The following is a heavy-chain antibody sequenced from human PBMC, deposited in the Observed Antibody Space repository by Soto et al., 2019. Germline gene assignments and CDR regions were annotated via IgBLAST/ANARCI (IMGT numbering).Heavy chain of an antibody. CDR1: GYTFTSYD. CDR3: ASFPYCSSTSCYGYYYMDV. D-gene: IGHD2-2*01. J-gene: IGHJ6*03. CDR2: MNPNSGNT. Sequence: ASVKVSCKASGYTFTSYDINWVRQATGQGLEWMGWMNPNSGNTGYAQKFQGRVTMTRNTSISTAYMELSSLRPEDTAVYYCASFPYCSSTSCYGYYYMDVWGKGTTVTVSS. V-gene: IGHV1-8*01.